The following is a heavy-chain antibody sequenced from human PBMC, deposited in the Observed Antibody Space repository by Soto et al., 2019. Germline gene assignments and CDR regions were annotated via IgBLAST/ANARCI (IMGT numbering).Heavy chain of an antibody. Sequence: ASVKVSCKASGYTFTNYYIHWVRQAPGQGLEWMGKIHPSGGSTNSAQKFQGRVTMTRDTSTSTVYMELSSLRSEDTAIYYCARDRWACSSTRCYSGSPSFDPWGQGTLVTVSS. J-gene: IGHJ5*02. V-gene: IGHV1-46*01. CDR3: ARDRWACSSTRCYSGSPSFDP. D-gene: IGHD2-2*02. CDR1: GYTFTNYY. CDR2: IHPSGGST.